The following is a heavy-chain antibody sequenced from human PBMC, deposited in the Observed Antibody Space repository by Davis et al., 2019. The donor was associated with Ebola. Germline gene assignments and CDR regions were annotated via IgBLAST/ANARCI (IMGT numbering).Heavy chain of an antibody. Sequence: SETLSLTCTVSGGSISSSSYYWSWIRQPPGKGLEWIGYIYYSGSTNYNPSLKSRVTISVDTSKNQFSLKLSSVTAADTAVYYCARVTTVAINYYYYYGMDVWGQGTTVTVSS. J-gene: IGHJ6*02. D-gene: IGHD4-23*01. CDR3: ARVTTVAINYYYYYGMDV. CDR1: GGSISSSSYY. V-gene: IGHV4-61*01. CDR2: IYYSGST.